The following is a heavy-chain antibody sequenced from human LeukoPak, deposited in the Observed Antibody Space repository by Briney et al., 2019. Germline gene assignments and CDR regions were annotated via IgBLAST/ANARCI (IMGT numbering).Heavy chain of an antibody. CDR1: GFTFSSYW. Sequence: GGSLRLSCAASGFTFSSYWMSWVRQAPGKGLEWVSAISGSGGSTYYADSVKGRFTISRDNSKNTLYLQMNSLRAEDTAVYYCAKDPTAFVVPAANFDYWGQGTLVTVSS. CDR3: AKDPTAFVVPAANFDY. D-gene: IGHD2-2*01. V-gene: IGHV3-23*01. CDR2: ISGSGGST. J-gene: IGHJ4*02.